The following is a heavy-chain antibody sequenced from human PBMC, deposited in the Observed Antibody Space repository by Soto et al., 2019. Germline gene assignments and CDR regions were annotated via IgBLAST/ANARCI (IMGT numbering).Heavy chain of an antibody. D-gene: IGHD5-12*01. V-gene: IGHV3-33*01. J-gene: IGHJ6*01. CDR1: GFTFSSYG. CDR3: ARDPTKRWLQIRRLYYGMDV. CDR2: IWYDGTNK. Sequence: QVQLVESGGGVVQPGRSLRLSCAASGFTFSSYGMHWVRQAPGKGLEWVAVIWYDGTNKYYADSVKGRFTISRDNSKNTLDLQMNSLRAEDTAVYYCARDPTKRWLQIRRLYYGMDVW.